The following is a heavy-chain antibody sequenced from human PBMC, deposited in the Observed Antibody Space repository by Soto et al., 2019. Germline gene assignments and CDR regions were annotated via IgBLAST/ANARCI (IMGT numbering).Heavy chain of an antibody. Sequence: CLTLACASCGFSFSSYGMHWVRQAPGKGLEWVAVISYDVSNKYYADSVKGRFTISRDKSKNTLYLQMNSLRAEDTAVYYCAKDLLDILNGWNYYGMDVWGQGTTVTVSS. D-gene: IGHD3-9*01. V-gene: IGHV3-30*18. CDR3: AKDLLDILNGWNYYGMDV. CDR2: ISYDVSNK. J-gene: IGHJ6*02. CDR1: GFSFSSYG.